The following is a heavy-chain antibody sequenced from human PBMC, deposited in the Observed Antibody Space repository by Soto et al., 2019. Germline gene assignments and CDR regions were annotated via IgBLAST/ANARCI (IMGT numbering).Heavy chain of an antibody. V-gene: IGHV4-39*01. Sequence: SETLSLTCTVSGGSISSSSYYWGWIRQPPGKGLEWIGSIYYSGSTYYNPSLKSRVTISVDTSKNQFSLKLSSVTAADTAVYYCARHASIAAAGMDYYYYGMDVWGQGTTVTVSS. CDR3: ARHASIAAAGMDYYYYGMDV. CDR1: GGSISSSSYY. J-gene: IGHJ6*02. D-gene: IGHD6-13*01. CDR2: IYYSGST.